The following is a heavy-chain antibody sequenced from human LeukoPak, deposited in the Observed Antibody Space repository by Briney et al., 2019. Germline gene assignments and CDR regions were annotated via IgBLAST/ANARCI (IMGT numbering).Heavy chain of an antibody. CDR1: GGSISSSSYY. CDR2: IYYSGST. J-gene: IGHJ4*02. Sequence: AETLSLTCTVSGGSISSSSYYWVWIRQPPGKGLEWIGSIYYSGSTYYNPSLKSRVTISVDTSKNQFSLKLSSVTAADKAVYYCARQLGYCSSTSCYADKVDYWGQGTLVTVSS. V-gene: IGHV4-39*01. D-gene: IGHD2-2*01. CDR3: ARQLGYCSSTSCYADKVDY.